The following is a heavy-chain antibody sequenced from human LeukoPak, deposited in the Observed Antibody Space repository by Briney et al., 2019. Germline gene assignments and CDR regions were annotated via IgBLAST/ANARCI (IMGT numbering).Heavy chain of an antibody. Sequence: PGGSLRLSCAASGFAFSNYAMSWVRQAPGKGLEWVSAVSGSGCSTYHADSVKGRFTISRDNSKNTLYLQMNSLRAEDTAVYYCAKEGYSSSWYWGDSYYYGMDVWGKGTTVTVSS. CDR3: AKEGYSSSWYWGDSYYYGMDV. J-gene: IGHJ6*04. CDR1: GFAFSNYA. D-gene: IGHD6-13*01. V-gene: IGHV3-23*01. CDR2: VSGSGCST.